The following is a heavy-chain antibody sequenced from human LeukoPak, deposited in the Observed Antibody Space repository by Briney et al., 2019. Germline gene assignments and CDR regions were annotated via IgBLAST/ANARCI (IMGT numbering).Heavy chain of an antibody. CDR2: MNPNSGNT. D-gene: IGHD2-2*01. CDR3: ARDYGGDIVVVPALDY. Sequence: GASVKVSCKASGYTFTSYDTNWVRQATGQGLEWMGWMNPNSGNTGYAQKFQGRVTMTRNTSISTAYMELSSLRSEDTAVYYCARDYGGDIVVVPALDYWGQGTLVTVSS. J-gene: IGHJ4*02. V-gene: IGHV1-8*01. CDR1: GYTFTSYD.